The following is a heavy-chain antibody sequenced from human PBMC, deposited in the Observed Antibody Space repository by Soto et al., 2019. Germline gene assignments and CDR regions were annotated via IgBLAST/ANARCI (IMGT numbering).Heavy chain of an antibody. CDR2: IDSGGIT. Sequence: EVQLLESGGGLVQPGGSPRLSCATSGFTFSSYAMSWVRQAPGKGLEWVSAIDSGGITYYADSVKGRFTISRDISKNTLYLQMNSLRAEDTAVYYCAKDRLDYWGQGTLVTVSS. V-gene: IGHV3-23*01. D-gene: IGHD6-6*01. CDR3: AKDRLDY. J-gene: IGHJ4*02. CDR1: GFTFSSYA.